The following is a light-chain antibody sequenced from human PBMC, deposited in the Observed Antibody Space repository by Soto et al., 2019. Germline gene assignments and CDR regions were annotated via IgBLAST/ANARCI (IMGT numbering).Light chain of an antibody. Sequence: DIQMTQSPSSLSASVGDRVTITCRASQSISSYFNGYQQKPGKAPKLLIYAASSLQSGVPSRFSGSGSGTDFTLTISSLQAEDVATYYWQQSYSTLYTVGQGTKLEIK. V-gene: IGKV1-39*01. CDR1: QSISSY. CDR2: AAS. CDR3: QQSYSTLYT. J-gene: IGKJ2*01.